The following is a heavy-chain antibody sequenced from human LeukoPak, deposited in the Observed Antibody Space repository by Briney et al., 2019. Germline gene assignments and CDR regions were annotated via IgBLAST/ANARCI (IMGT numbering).Heavy chain of an antibody. Sequence: SETLSLTCTVSGGSISSGGYYWRWIRQPPGKGLEWIGYIYHSGSTYYNPSLKSRVTISVDRSKNQFSLKLSSVTAADTAVYYCARVISGEPPTNNWFDPWGQGTLVTVSS. J-gene: IGHJ5*02. D-gene: IGHD7-27*01. CDR2: IYHSGST. CDR1: GGSISSGGYY. V-gene: IGHV4-30-2*01. CDR3: ARVISGEPPTNNWFDP.